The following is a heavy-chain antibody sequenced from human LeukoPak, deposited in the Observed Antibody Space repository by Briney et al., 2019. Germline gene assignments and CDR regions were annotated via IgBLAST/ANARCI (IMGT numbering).Heavy chain of an antibody. V-gene: IGHV3-23*01. Sequence: GGSLRLSCAASGFTFSSYAMSWVRQAPGKGLEWVSAISGSGGSTYYADSVKGRFTISRDNSKNTLYLQMNSLRAEDTAVYYCARENRYYYYYYGMDVWGQGTTVTVSS. CDR3: ARENRYYYYYYGMDV. CDR2: ISGSGGST. D-gene: IGHD1/OR15-1a*01. CDR1: GFTFSSYA. J-gene: IGHJ6*02.